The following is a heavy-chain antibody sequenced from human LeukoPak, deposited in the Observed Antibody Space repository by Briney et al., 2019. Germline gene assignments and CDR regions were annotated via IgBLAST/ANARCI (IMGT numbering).Heavy chain of an antibody. CDR1: GFTFSSYA. CDR3: SKDKGGHYNYDDY. Sequence: GGSLRLSCAASGFTFSSYAMSWVRQAPGKGLEWVSSISGSGGNTYYTDSVKGRFTISRDNSKNTLYLQMNSLRAEDTAVYYCSKDKGGHYNYDDYWGQGTPVTVSS. V-gene: IGHV3-23*01. J-gene: IGHJ4*02. D-gene: IGHD3-16*01. CDR2: ISGSGGNT.